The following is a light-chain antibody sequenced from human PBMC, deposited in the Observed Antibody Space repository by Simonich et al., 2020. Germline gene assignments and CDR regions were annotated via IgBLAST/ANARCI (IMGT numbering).Light chain of an antibody. J-gene: IGKJ5*01. Sequence: DIVMTQSPNSLAVSLGERATINCKSSQSVLYSSHNKNYLAWYQQKPGQPPKLLIYWESTRESGVPDRFSGSGSGTDFTLTISSLQAEDVAVYYCQQYYSTPTFGQGTRLEIK. CDR3: QQYYSTPT. V-gene: IGKV4-1*01. CDR2: WES. CDR1: QSVLYSSHNKNY.